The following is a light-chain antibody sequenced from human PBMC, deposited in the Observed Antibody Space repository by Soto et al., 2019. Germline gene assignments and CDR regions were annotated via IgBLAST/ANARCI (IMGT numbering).Light chain of an antibody. Sequence: DIQMTQSPSSLSASVGDRVTITCRASQGISTYLNWYHQKPGKAPKLLIYAASSLQSGVPSRFSGSGSETYFTLTISSLQPEDFATYSCQQSYSTTWTFGQGTKVEIK. CDR2: AAS. J-gene: IGKJ1*01. V-gene: IGKV1-39*01. CDR3: QQSYSTTWT. CDR1: QGISTY.